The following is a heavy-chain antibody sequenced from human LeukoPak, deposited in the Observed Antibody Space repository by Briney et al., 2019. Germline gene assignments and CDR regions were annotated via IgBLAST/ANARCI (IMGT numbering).Heavy chain of an antibody. CDR3: ARVQTGTTNWFDP. V-gene: IGHV3-7*04. J-gene: IGHJ5*02. Sequence: GGSLRLSCAASGFTLSTYRMSWVRQAPGKGLEWVANINRDGSGKYYVDSVRGRFTISRDNAKNSLYLQMNSLRAEDTAVYYCARVQTGTTNWFDPWGQGTLVTASS. D-gene: IGHD1-1*01. CDR1: GFTLSTYR. CDR2: INRDGSGK.